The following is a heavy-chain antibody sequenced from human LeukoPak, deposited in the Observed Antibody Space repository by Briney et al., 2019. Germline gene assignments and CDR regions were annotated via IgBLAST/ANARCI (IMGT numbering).Heavy chain of an antibody. CDR1: GGSFSGYY. Sequence: SETLSLTCAVYGGSFSGYYWSWIRQPPGKGLEWIGEINHSGSTNYNPSLKSRVTISVDTSKNQFSLKLSPVTAADTAVYYCASSLVGATPYYFDYWGQGTLVTVSS. D-gene: IGHD1-26*01. CDR2: INHSGST. CDR3: ASSLVGATPYYFDY. J-gene: IGHJ4*02. V-gene: IGHV4-34*01.